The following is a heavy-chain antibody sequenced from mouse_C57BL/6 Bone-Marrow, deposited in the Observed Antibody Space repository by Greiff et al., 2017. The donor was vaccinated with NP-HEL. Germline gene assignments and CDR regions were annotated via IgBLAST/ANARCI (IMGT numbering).Heavy chain of an antibody. CDR2: IRNKANGYTT. J-gene: IGHJ3*01. CDR3: ARYTTGRGFAY. Sequence: EVMLVESGGGLVQPGGSLSLSCAASGFTFTDYYMSWVRQPPGKALEWLGFIRNKANGYTTEYSASVKGRFTISRDNSQSILYLQMNAQRAEDSATYYCARYTTGRGFAYWGQGTLVTVSA. V-gene: IGHV7-3*01. D-gene: IGHD4-1*02. CDR1: GFTFTDYY.